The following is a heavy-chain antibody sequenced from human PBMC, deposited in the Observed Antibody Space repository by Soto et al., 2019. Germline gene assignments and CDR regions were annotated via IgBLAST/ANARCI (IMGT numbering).Heavy chain of an antibody. J-gene: IGHJ4*02. CDR1: GFTFTRYS. V-gene: IGHV3-21*01. CDR2: ISSTTNYI. Sequence: LRLSCAASGFTFTRYSMNWVRQAPGKGLEWVSSISSTTNYIYYADSMKGRFTVSRDNAKNSVYLEMNSLSAEDTALYYCARESEDLTSNFDYWGQGTLVTV. CDR3: ARESEDLTSNFDY.